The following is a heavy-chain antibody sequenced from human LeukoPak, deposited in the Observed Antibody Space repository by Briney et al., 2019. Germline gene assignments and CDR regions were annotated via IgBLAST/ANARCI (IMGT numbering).Heavy chain of an antibody. CDR3: ARGDSSAQPDFDY. CDR1: GYTFTGYY. J-gene: IGHJ4*02. Sequence: ASVKVSCKASGYTFTGYYMHWVRQAPGQGLEWMGRINPNSGGTNYAQKFQGRVTMTRDTSISTAYMELSRLRSDDTAVYYCARGDSSAQPDFDYWGQGTLVTVSS. D-gene: IGHD3-22*01. V-gene: IGHV1-2*06. CDR2: INPNSGGT.